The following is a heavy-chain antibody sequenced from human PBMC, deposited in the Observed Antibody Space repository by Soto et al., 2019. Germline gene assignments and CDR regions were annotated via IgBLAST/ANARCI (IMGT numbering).Heavy chain of an antibody. J-gene: IGHJ4*02. Sequence: SETLSLTCAVSSGSISSINWWSWVRQPPGKGLEWIGEIYHSGSTNYNPSLKSRVTISVDKSKNQFSLKLSSVTAADTAVYYCARVYSSLLTDYFDYWGQGTLVTVSS. CDR1: SGSISSINW. V-gene: IGHV4-4*02. CDR3: ARVYSSLLTDYFDY. CDR2: IYHSGST. D-gene: IGHD6-13*01.